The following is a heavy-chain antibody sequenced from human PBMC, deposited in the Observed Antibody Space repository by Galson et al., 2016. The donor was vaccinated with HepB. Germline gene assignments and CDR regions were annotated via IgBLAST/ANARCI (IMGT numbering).Heavy chain of an antibody. V-gene: IGHV3-30*03. J-gene: IGHJ4*02. Sequence: SLRLSCAASGFTFSNYGMHWVRQAPGKGLEWVAADSMDRRRKFYADSVKSRFTISRDNSNSMLFLQMSSLRADDTAVYYCARRHEYCPPVGCSVDYWGQGTLVSVSS. D-gene: IGHD2/OR15-2a*01. CDR2: DSMDRRRK. CDR3: ARRHEYCPPVGCSVDY. CDR1: GFTFSNYG.